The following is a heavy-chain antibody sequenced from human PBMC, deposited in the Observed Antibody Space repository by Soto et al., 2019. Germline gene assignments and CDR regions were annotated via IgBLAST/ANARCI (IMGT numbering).Heavy chain of an antibody. D-gene: IGHD3-3*01. CDR2: ISAYNGNT. Sequence: QVQLVQSGAEVKKPGASVKVSCKASGYTFTSYGISWVRQAPGQGLEWMGWISAYNGNTNYAQKLQGRVTMTTDTTTSTAYMELRSLRSDETAVYYCARLGRIDVLRFLEGSWWEGGMDVWGQGTTVTVSS. J-gene: IGHJ6*02. V-gene: IGHV1-18*01. CDR1: GYTFTSYG. CDR3: ARLGRIDVLRFLEGSWWEGGMDV.